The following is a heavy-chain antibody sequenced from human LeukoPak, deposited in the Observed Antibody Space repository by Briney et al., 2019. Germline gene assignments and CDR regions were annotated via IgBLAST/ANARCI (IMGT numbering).Heavy chain of an antibody. V-gene: IGHV4-4*09. CDR1: GDSISSYY. CDR3: ARGTLERHNYGMDV. J-gene: IGHJ6*02. D-gene: IGHD1-1*01. Sequence: PSETLSLTCTVSGDSISSYYWSWIRQPPGKGLEWIGYIYTSGGTNYIPSLKGRVTISIDTSKNQFSLKLSSVTAADTAVYYCARGTLERHNYGMDVWGQGTTVTVSS. CDR2: IYTSGGT.